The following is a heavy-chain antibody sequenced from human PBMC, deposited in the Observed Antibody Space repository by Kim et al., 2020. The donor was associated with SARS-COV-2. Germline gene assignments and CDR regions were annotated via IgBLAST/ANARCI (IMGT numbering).Heavy chain of an antibody. Sequence: GRFTISRDNSKNTLYLQMNSLRAEDRAVYYCAKDRPPSYSSSWYDWFPPCWGQGTLVTVSS. V-gene: IGHV3-30*02. CDR3: AKDRPPSYSSSWYDWFPPC. D-gene: IGHD6-13*01. J-gene: IGHJ4*02.